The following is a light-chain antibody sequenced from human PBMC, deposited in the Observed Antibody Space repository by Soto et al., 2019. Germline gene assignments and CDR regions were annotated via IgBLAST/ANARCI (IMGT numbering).Light chain of an antibody. CDR1: QLISSW. Sequence: IQITQSPSSVSASVGDTVTITCRASQLISSWLAWYQQKPGKAPKLLIYAASNLQSGVPSRFSGSESGTDFTLTISSLQPEDFATYFCQQASRFPLTFGGGTKVEI. CDR3: QQASRFPLT. V-gene: IGKV1-12*01. CDR2: AAS. J-gene: IGKJ4*01.